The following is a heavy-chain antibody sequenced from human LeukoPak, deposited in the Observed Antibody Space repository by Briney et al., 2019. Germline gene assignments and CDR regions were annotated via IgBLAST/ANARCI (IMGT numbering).Heavy chain of an antibody. J-gene: IGHJ4*02. CDR3: TDSSSWYRGYF. V-gene: IGHV3-15*01. CDR2: IRSKTDGGTT. CDR1: GFTFSNAW. Sequence: GGSLRLSCAGSGFTFSNAWMTWVRQAPGKGLEWVGRIRSKTDGGTTDYAAPVKGRFTISRDDSKNTLFLQMNSLKTEDTAVYYCTDSSSWYRGYFWGQGTLVTVS. D-gene: IGHD6-13*01.